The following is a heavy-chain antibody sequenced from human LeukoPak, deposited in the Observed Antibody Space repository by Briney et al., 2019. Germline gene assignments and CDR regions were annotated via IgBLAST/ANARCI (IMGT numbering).Heavy chain of an antibody. CDR3: AKVPDYSSTSCKGVDFDH. CDR1: GFTFSSYA. CDR2: ISGSGGST. D-gene: IGHD2-2*01. V-gene: IGHV3-23*01. Sequence: PGGSLRLSCAASGFTFSSYAMSWVRQAPGKGLEWVSAISGSGGSTYYADSVKGRFTISRDNSKNTLYLQMNSLRAEDTAVYYCAKVPDYSSTSCKGVDFDHWGQGTLVTVSS. J-gene: IGHJ4*02.